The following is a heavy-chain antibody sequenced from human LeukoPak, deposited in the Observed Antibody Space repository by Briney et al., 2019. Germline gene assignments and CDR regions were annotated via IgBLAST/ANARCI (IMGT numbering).Heavy chain of an antibody. CDR3: ARHLAEVYSNHYYYYGMDV. CDR1: GYSFTSYW. D-gene: IGHD4-11*01. J-gene: IGHJ6*02. Sequence: GESLKISCKGSGYSFTSYWIGWVRQMPGKGLEWMGIIYPGDSDTRYSPSFQGQVTISADKSISTAYLQWSSLKASGTAMYYCARHLAEVYSNHYYYYGMDVWGQGTTVTVSS. V-gene: IGHV5-51*01. CDR2: IYPGDSDT.